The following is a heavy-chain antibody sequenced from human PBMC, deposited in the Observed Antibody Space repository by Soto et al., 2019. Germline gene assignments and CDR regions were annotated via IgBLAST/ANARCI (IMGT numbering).Heavy chain of an antibody. J-gene: IGHJ6*02. CDR3: ARDLYYDFWSGYLHYYYGMDV. D-gene: IGHD3-3*01. CDR2: ISAYNGNT. V-gene: IGHV1-18*01. CDR1: GYTFTSYG. Sequence: VASVKVSCKASGYTFTSYGISWVRQAPGQGLEWMGWISAYNGNTNYAQKLQGRVTMTTDTSTSTAYMELRSLRSDDTAVYYCARDLYYDFWSGYLHYYYGMDVWGQGTTVTVSS.